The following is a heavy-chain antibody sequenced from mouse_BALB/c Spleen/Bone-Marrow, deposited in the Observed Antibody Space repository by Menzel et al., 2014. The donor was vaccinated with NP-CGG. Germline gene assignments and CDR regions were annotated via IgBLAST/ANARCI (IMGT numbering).Heavy chain of an antibody. CDR2: IHPSNGRT. CDR3: ARGTARAMMDY. J-gene: IGHJ4*01. Sequence: VQLQQSGTELVKPGASVKLSYKASGYTFTSYWIHWVKQGPGQGLEWIGEIHPSNGRTNYSEKFKTKATLTVDKSSSTAHMQLSSLTSEDSAVYYCARGTARAMMDYWGQGASVTVSS. D-gene: IGHD3-2*01. V-gene: IGHV1S81*02. CDR1: GYTFTSYW.